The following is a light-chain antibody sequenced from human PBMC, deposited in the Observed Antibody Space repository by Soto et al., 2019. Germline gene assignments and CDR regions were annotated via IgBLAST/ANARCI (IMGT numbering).Light chain of an antibody. CDR1: QSASNW. CDR3: QQYDTYSRT. V-gene: IGKV1-5*03. J-gene: IGKJ1*01. Sequence: DIQMTQSPSALSASVGDRVTITFRASQSASNWLAWYRQKPGEAHKLLIYEGSNLERGVPSRFSGSGSGTEFTITISSLQPDDFATFYCQQYDTYSRTFGQGPKVEVK. CDR2: EGS.